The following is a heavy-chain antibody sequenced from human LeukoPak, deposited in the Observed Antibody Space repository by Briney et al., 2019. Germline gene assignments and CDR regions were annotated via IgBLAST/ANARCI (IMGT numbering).Heavy chain of an antibody. Sequence: GGSLRLSCAGSGFTFSDYSMNWARQAPGKGLEWVSYIGVDSGNTNYADSVKGRFTISGDKAKNSLYLQMNSLRVEDTAVYYCARDYKYAFDNWGQGTLVTVSS. V-gene: IGHV3-48*01. D-gene: IGHD5-24*01. CDR1: GFTFSDYS. CDR2: IGVDSGNT. J-gene: IGHJ4*02. CDR3: ARDYKYAFDN.